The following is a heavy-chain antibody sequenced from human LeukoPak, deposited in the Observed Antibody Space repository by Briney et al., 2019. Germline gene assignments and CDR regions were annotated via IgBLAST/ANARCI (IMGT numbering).Heavy chain of an antibody. CDR2: IKQDGSEK. D-gene: IGHD3-3*01. CDR3: ARELSLRFLEWLGAPFDY. CDR1: GFTFSSYW. V-gene: IGHV3-7*01. Sequence: GGSLRLSCAASGFTFSSYWMSWVRQAPGKGLEWVANIKQDGSEKYYVDSVEGRFTISRDNAKNSLYLQMNSLRAEDTAVYYCARELSLRFLEWLGAPFDYWGQGNLVTVSS. J-gene: IGHJ4*02.